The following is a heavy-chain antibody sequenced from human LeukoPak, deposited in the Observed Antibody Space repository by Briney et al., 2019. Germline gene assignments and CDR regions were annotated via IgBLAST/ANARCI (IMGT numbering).Heavy chain of an antibody. D-gene: IGHD6-19*01. Sequence: GGSLRLSCAASGFIFSSYNMNWVRQAPGKGLEWVANINQNGSDKYYVESVKGRFTISRDNAKNSLYLQMNGLRDEDTAVYYCARGAGWPNWGQGTLVTVSS. J-gene: IGHJ4*02. V-gene: IGHV3-7*01. CDR2: INQNGSDK. CDR3: ARGAGWPN. CDR1: GFIFSSYN.